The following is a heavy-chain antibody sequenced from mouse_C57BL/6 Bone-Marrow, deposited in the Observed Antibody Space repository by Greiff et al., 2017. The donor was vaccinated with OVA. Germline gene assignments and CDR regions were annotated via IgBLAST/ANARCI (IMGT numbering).Heavy chain of an antibody. Sequence: QVQLKPSGAELVRPGTSVKVSCKASGYAFTNYLIEWVKQRPGQGLEWIGVINPGSGGTNYNEKFKGKATLTADKSSSTAYMQLSSLTSEDSAVYFCARRGFAYWGQGTLVTVSA. CDR3: ARRGFAY. J-gene: IGHJ3*01. V-gene: IGHV1-54*01. CDR2: INPGSGGT. CDR1: GYAFTNYL.